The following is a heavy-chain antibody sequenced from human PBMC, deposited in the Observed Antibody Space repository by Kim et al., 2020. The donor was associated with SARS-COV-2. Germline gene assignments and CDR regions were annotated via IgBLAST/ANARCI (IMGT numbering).Heavy chain of an antibody. Sequence: GGSLRLSCAASGFTFSNAWMSWVRQAPGKGLEWVGRIKSKTDGGTTDYAAPVKGRFTISRDDSKNTLYLQMNSLKTEDTAVYYCTTARKYGGNSEYFQHWGQGTLVTVSS. CDR1: GFTFSNAW. J-gene: IGHJ1*01. CDR2: IKSKTDGGTT. V-gene: IGHV3-15*01. D-gene: IGHD2-15*01. CDR3: TTARKYGGNSEYFQH.